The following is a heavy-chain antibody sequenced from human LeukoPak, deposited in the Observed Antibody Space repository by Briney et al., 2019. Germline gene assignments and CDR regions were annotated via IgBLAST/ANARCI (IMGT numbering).Heavy chain of an antibody. D-gene: IGHD3-9*01. CDR2: IYYSGNT. CDR1: GGSISTYS. J-gene: IGHJ4*02. V-gene: IGHV4-59*01. Sequence: SETLSLTCTVSGGSISTYSWSRIRQPPGKGLEWIGYIYYSGNTNYNPSLKSRVTISVDTSKNQFSLKLSSVTAADTAVYYCARVRLVGYDILTGYYSSDYWGQGTLVTVSS. CDR3: ARVRLVGYDILTGYYSSDY.